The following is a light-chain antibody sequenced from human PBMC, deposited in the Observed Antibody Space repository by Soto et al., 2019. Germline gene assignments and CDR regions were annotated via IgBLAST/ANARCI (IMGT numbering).Light chain of an antibody. J-gene: IGKJ1*01. Sequence: EIVLTQSTATLSLSPGERATLSCRASQSVSSYLAWYQQRPGQAPRLLIYDASNRATGIPARFSGSGSGTDFTLTIGSVEPEDFPVYFCLHRSSWPSTCCQGTKVDIK. V-gene: IGKV3-11*01. CDR3: LHRSSWPST. CDR1: QSVSSY. CDR2: DAS.